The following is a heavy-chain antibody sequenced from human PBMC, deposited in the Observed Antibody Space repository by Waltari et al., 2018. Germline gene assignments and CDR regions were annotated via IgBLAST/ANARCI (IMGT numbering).Heavy chain of an antibody. CDR1: GGTLRSYP. CDR2: IIPILGIA. CDR3: ARSPSGYYYYGMDV. J-gene: IGHJ6*02. D-gene: IGHD6-25*01. Sequence: QVQLVQSGAEVKKPGSSVKVSCKASGGTLRSYPISWVRQAPGQGLEWMGGIIPILGIANYAQKFQGRVTITAEKSTSTAYMELSSLRSEDTAVYYCARSPSGYYYYGMDVWGQGTTVTVSS. V-gene: IGHV1-69*10.